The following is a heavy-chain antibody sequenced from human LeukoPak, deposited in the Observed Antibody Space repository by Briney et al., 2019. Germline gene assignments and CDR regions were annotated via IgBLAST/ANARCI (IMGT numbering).Heavy chain of an antibody. CDR3: AKRSITAQYYFDY. CDR2: INPNSGDT. Sequence: ASVKVSCKASGYTFTDYYMHWVRQAPGQGFEWMGWINPNSGDTNYAQKFQGRVTMTRDTSISTAYMELSRLRSDDTAVYYCAKRSITAQYYFDYWGQGTLVTVSS. V-gene: IGHV1-2*02. CDR1: GYTFTDYY. D-gene: IGHD6-6*01. J-gene: IGHJ4*02.